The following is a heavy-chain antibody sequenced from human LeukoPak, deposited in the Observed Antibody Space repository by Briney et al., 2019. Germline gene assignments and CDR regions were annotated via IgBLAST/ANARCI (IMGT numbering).Heavy chain of an antibody. CDR1: GYTFTGYY. CDR3: ARRYCTNGVCYRTLDY. J-gene: IGHJ4*02. Sequence: ASVKVSCKASGYTFTGYYIHWVRRAPGQGLEWMGWINPNSGGTNYAQKFQGRVTMARDTSISTAYMELSRLRSDDTAVYYCARRYCTNGVCYRTLDYWGQGTLVTVSS. CDR2: INPNSGGT. D-gene: IGHD2-8*01. V-gene: IGHV1-2*02.